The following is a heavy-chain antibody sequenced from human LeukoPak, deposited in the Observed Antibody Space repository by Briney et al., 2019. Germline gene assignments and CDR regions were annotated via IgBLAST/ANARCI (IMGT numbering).Heavy chain of an antibody. V-gene: IGHV4-34*01. D-gene: IGHD5-12*01. Sequence: SETLSLTCAVYGGSFSGYYWSWIRQPPGKGLEWIGEINHSGSTNYNPSLKSRVTISVDTSKNQFSLKLSSVTAADTAVYYCARVEDSGYDYRGWFDPWGQGTLVTVSS. CDR1: GGSFSGYY. J-gene: IGHJ5*02. CDR3: ARVEDSGYDYRGWFDP. CDR2: INHSGST.